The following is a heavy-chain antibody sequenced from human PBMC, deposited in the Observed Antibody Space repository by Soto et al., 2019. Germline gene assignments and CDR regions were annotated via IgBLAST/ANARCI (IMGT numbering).Heavy chain of an antibody. V-gene: IGHV3-33*01. CDR1: GFTFSGHG. Sequence: GGSLRLSCAASGFTFSGHGMHWVRQAPGKGLEWVTFIWYDGSNKHYVDSVKGRFTISRDNSRNTLYLQMNSLGAEDTAVYFCARDGQGEAQYTVGDDWGQGTLVTVSS. J-gene: IGHJ4*02. CDR2: IWYDGSNK. D-gene: IGHD4-17*01. CDR3: ARDGQGEAQYTVGDD.